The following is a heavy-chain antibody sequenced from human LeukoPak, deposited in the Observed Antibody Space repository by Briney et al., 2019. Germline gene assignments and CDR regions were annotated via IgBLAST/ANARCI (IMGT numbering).Heavy chain of an antibody. CDR3: ARGVDTPNYFDY. CDR2: IYYSGST. D-gene: IGHD5-18*01. CDR1: GGSISSGGYY. V-gene: IGHV4-31*03. J-gene: IGHJ4*02. Sequence: SETLSLTCTVSGGSISSGGYYWSWIRQHPGKGLEWIGYIYYSGSTYYNPSLKSRVTISVDRSKNQFSLKLSSVTAADTAVYYCARGVDTPNYFDYWGQGTLVTVSS.